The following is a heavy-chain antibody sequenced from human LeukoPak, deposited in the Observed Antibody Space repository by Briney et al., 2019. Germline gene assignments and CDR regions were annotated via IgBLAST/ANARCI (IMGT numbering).Heavy chain of an antibody. CDR1: GGSLTNYY. Sequence: PSETLSLTCTVSGGSLTNYYWGWIRQPPGKGLEWVGYVFYRGTTNYNPSLKSRVTISAGTSKNQFSLKLSSVTAADTAVYYCARIVSSGFSDYWGQRTLVAVSS. CDR3: ARIVSSGFSDY. CDR2: VFYRGTT. J-gene: IGHJ4*02. D-gene: IGHD3-22*01. V-gene: IGHV4-59*01.